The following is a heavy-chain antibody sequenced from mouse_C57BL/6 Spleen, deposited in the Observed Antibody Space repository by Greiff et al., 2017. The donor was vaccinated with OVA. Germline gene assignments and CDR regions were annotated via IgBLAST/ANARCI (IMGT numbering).Heavy chain of an antibody. J-gene: IGHJ3*01. Sequence: DVKLVESGGGLVKPGGSLKLSCAASGFTFSDYGMHWVRQAPEKGLEWVAYISSGSSTIYYADTVKGRFTISRDNAKNTLFLQMTSLRSEDTAMYYCARGLRAWFAYWGQGTLVTVSA. CDR1: GFTFSDYG. CDR3: ARGLRAWFAY. D-gene: IGHD3-1*01. V-gene: IGHV5-17*01. CDR2: ISSGSSTI.